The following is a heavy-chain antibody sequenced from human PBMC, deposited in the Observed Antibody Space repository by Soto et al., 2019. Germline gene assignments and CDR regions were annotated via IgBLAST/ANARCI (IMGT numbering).Heavy chain of an antibody. CDR1: GYTFTSYA. Sequence: QVQLVQSGAEVKKPGASVKVSCKASGYTFTSYAMHWVRQAPGQRLEWMGWINAGNGNTKYSQKFQGRVTITRDTSASTAYMELSSLRSEDTAVYYCARGFPDFGVVNPLYDRYYFDYWGQGTLVTVSS. V-gene: IGHV1-3*01. CDR3: ARGFPDFGVVNPLYDRYYFDY. CDR2: INAGNGNT. J-gene: IGHJ4*02. D-gene: IGHD3-3*01.